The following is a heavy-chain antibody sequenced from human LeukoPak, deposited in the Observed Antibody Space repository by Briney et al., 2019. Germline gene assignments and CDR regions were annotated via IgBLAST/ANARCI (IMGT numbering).Heavy chain of an antibody. CDR3: AKGGRATIFGVVIY. CDR1: GFTFSSYA. CDR2: ISGSGGST. J-gene: IGHJ4*02. V-gene: IGHV3-23*01. Sequence: GSLRLSCAASGFTFSSYAMSWVRQAPGKGLEWVSAISGSGGSTYYADSVKGRFTISRDNSKNTLYLQMNSLRAGDTAVYYCAKGGRATIFGVVIYWGQGTLVTVSS. D-gene: IGHD3-3*01.